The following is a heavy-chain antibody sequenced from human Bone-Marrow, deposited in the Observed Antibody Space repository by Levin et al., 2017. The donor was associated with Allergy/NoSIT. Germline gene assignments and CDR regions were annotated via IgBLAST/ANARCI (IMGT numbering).Heavy chain of an antibody. CDR2: IFPSDSDT. V-gene: IGHV5-51*01. Sequence: PGGSLRLSCQASGYSFTSYWFSWVRQRPGKGLEWMGLIFPSDSDTRVSPSFQGQIIMSVDKSISTAYLQWSSLKASDSAMYYCARRDSDGSNSFDYWGQGTLVTVSS. D-gene: IGHD4-23*01. CDR3: ARRDSDGSNSFDY. J-gene: IGHJ4*02. CDR1: GYSFTSYW.